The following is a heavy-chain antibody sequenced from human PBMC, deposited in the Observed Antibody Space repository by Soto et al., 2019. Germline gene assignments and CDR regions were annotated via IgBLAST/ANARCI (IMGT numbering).Heavy chain of an antibody. CDR2: IWYDGSNK. D-gene: IGHD2-15*01. CDR1: GFTFSSYG. J-gene: IGHJ4*02. CDR3: ERDEDLVVVEDNTTKGGYFDY. V-gene: IGHV3-33*01. Sequence: QVQLVESGGTGVQPGRSLRLSCAASGFTFSSYGMHWVRQAPGKGLEWVAIIWYDGSNKYYADSVKGRFTISRDNSKNTLYLQMNSLRAEDTAVYYCERDEDLVVVEDNTTKGGYFDYWGQGTLVTVSS.